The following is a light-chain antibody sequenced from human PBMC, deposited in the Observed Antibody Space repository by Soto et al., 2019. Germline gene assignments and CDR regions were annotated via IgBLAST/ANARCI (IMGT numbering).Light chain of an antibody. CDR1: QSVGSN. V-gene: IGKV3-15*01. CDR3: QQYNNWPPIT. Sequence: EIVLTQSPAALSVSPVERVTLSCWASQSVGSNLAWYQQKPGQAPRLLIYGASTRATGIPARFSGSGSGTEFTLTISSLQSEDFAVYYCQQYNNWPPITFGQGTRLEIK. CDR2: GAS. J-gene: IGKJ5*01.